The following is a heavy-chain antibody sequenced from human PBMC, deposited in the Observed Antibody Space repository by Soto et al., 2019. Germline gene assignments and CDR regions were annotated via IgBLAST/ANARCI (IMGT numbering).Heavy chain of an antibody. CDR1: GFTFSGSA. D-gene: IGHD2-8*01. V-gene: IGHV3-73*01. Sequence: GGSLRLSCAASGFTFSGSAMHWVRQASGKGLEWVGRIRSKANSYATAYAASVKGRFTISRDDSKNTAYLQMNSLKTEDTAVYYCTKAVSTHPWAYYYYMDVWGKGTTVTVSS. CDR3: TKAVSTHPWAYYYYMDV. J-gene: IGHJ6*03. CDR2: IRSKANSYAT.